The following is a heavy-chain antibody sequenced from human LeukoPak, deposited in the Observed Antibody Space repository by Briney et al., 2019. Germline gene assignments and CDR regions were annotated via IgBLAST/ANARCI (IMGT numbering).Heavy chain of an antibody. Sequence: SGGSLRLSCAASGFTFSTYCMHWVRQAPGKGPMWVSRICPDGTVTNYADSMKARFIISRDNARNTVYLQMNSLRVEDTAVYYCVRDFRSADYWGQGTLVTVSS. CDR3: VRDFRSADY. CDR1: GFTFSTYC. CDR2: ICPDGTVT. V-gene: IGHV3-74*01. J-gene: IGHJ4*02.